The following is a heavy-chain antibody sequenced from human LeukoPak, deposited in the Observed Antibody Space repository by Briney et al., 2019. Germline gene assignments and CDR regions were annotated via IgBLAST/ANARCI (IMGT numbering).Heavy chain of an antibody. J-gene: IGHJ6*02. CDR1: GFTFSSHG. V-gene: IGHV3-30*18. CDR3: AKQGPTYYFGLDV. CDR2: ISDDGDKQ. Sequence: GGSLRLSCAASGFTFSSHGMHWVRQAPGKGLDWVAVISDDGDKQDYADSVKGRFTISRDNSKKIVYLHMNSLRAQDTAVYYCAKQGPTYYFGLDVWGQGTTVTVSS.